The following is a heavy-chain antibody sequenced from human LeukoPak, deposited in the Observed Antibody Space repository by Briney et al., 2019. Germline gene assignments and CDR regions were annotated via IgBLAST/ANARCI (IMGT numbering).Heavy chain of an antibody. J-gene: IGHJ4*02. CDR1: GFTFSSYA. Sequence: GGSLRLSCAASGFTFSSYAMHWVRQAPGKGLEWVAVISYDGSNKYYADSVKGRFTISRDNSKNTLYLQMNSLRAEDTAVYYCAGDDTTYGSGSYFDYWGQGTLVTVSS. CDR2: ISYDGSNK. D-gene: IGHD3-10*01. CDR3: AGDDTTYGSGSYFDY. V-gene: IGHV3-30*04.